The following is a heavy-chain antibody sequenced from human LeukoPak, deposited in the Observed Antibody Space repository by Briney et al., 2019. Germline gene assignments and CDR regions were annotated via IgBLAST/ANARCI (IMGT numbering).Heavy chain of an antibody. D-gene: IGHD3-10*01. CDR2: ISWNSGGI. Sequence: GGSLRLSCAASGFTFYVYAMHWVRQAPGKGLEWVSDISWNSGGIGYADSVKGRFTISRDNAKNPLYLQMSSLRAEGTAVYYCAEGFASRQQSAGVPDYWGQGTLVTVSS. J-gene: IGHJ4*02. CDR3: AEGFASRQQSAGVPDY. V-gene: IGHV3-9*01. CDR1: GFTFYVYA.